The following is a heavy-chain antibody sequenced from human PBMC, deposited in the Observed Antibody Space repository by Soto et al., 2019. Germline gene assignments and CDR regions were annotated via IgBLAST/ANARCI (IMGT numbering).Heavy chain of an antibody. J-gene: IGHJ3*02. V-gene: IGHV3-74*01. Sequence: PGGSLRLSCAASGVTFSSYWMHWVRQAPGKGLVWVSRINSDGSSTSYADSVKGRFTISRDNAKNTLYLQMNTLRAEDTAVYYCARVLKSSGWDNDVFDIWGQGTMVTVSS. CDR2: INSDGSST. CDR3: ARVLKSSGWDNDVFDI. CDR1: GVTFSSYW. D-gene: IGHD6-19*01.